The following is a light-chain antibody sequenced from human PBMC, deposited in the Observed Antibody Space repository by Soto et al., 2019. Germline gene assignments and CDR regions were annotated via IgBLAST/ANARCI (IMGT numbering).Light chain of an antibody. Sequence: DIQMTQSPSTLSASVGDRVTITCRASQSISSWLAWYQQKPGKAPKLLIYDASSLESGVPSRFSGSGSGTEFALTICSLQPADFATYYCQQYETYSWTFGQGTKVDI. V-gene: IGKV1-5*01. CDR1: QSISSW. CDR3: QQYETYSWT. J-gene: IGKJ1*01. CDR2: DAS.